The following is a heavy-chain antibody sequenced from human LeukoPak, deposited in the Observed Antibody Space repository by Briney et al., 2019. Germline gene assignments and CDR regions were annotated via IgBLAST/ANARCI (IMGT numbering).Heavy chain of an antibody. CDR3: ARQTDYYGSSGYYIDAFDI. Sequence: PSETLSLTCTVSGGSISSSSYYWGWIRQPPGKGLEWIGSIYYSGSTYYNPSLKSRVTISVDTSKNQFSLKLSSVTAADTAVYYCARQTDYYGSSGYYIDAFDIWGQGTMVTVSS. CDR2: IYYSGST. J-gene: IGHJ3*02. D-gene: IGHD3-22*01. V-gene: IGHV4-39*01. CDR1: GGSISSSSYY.